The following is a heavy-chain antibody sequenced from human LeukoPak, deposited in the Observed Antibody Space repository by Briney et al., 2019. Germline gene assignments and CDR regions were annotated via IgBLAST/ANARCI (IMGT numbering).Heavy chain of an antibody. D-gene: IGHD1-26*01. CDR1: GFTFKSYA. CDR2: ISGSGDYT. Sequence: GGSLRLSCEASGFTFKSYAMTWVRQAPGQGLQWVSGISGSGDYTYYADSVNGRFTVSRDNPAHTLYLQMDSLRAEDTAVYFCANSFTGSLAHFDYWGQGTLVTVSS. CDR3: ANSFTGSLAHFDY. V-gene: IGHV3-23*01. J-gene: IGHJ4*02.